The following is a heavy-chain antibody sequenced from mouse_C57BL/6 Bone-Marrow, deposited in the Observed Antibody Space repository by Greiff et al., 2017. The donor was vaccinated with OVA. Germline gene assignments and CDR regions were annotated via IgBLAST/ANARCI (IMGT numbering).Heavy chain of an antibody. CDR3: ARVYYFDY. Sequence: VQLQQSGAELAKPGASVKLSCKASGYTFTSYWMHWVKQRPGQGLEWIGYINPSSGYTKYNQKFKDKATLTADKSSNTVYMQLSSLKYEDTAVYYCARVYYFDYWGQGTPVTVSA. J-gene: IGHJ2*01. CDR2: INPSSGYT. CDR1: GYTFTSYW. V-gene: IGHV1-7*01.